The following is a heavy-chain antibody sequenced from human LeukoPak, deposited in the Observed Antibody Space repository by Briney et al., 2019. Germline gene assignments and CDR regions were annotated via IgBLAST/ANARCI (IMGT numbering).Heavy chain of an antibody. V-gene: IGHV4-39*01. CDR1: SGSISSTTYY. D-gene: IGHD3-10*01. J-gene: IGHJ3*02. CDR3: ARHYHYGSGTYMPFDI. Sequence: PSETLSLTCTVSSGSISSTTYYWGWIRQPPGEGLERIGSIYYSGSTFYNPSLKSRVTISVDTSKNQISLKLSSVTAADTAVYYCARHYHYGSGTYMPFDIWGQGTMVTVSS. CDR2: IYYSGST.